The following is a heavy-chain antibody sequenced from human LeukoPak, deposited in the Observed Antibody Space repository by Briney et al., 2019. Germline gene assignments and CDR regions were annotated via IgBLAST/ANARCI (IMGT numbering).Heavy chain of an antibody. D-gene: IGHD3-10*01. CDR2: ISSSSSTI. Sequence: GGSLRLSCAASGFTFSSHSMNWVRQAPGKGLEWVSYISSSSSTIYYADSVKGRFTISRDNAKNSLYLQMNSLRAEDTALYYCARFAGLLWFGDLDYWGQGTLVTVSS. J-gene: IGHJ4*02. CDR1: GFTFSSHS. V-gene: IGHV3-48*01. CDR3: ARFAGLLWFGDLDY.